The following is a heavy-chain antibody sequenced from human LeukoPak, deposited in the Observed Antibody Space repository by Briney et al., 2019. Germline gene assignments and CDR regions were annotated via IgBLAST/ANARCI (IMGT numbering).Heavy chain of an antibody. D-gene: IGHD3-10*01. CDR2: IYSGGST. Sequence: GGSLRLSCAASGFTVSSNYMSWVRRAPGKGLEWVSVIYSGGSTDYADSVKGRFAISRDKSKNMLYLQLNSLRAEDTAVYYCARVDYGSGSYFDYWGQGTLVTVSS. CDR1: GFTVSSNY. CDR3: ARVDYGSGSYFDY. V-gene: IGHV3-53*01. J-gene: IGHJ4*02.